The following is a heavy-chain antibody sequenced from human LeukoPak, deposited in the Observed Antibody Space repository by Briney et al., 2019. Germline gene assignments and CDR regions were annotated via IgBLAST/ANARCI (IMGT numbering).Heavy chain of an antibody. D-gene: IGHD3-22*01. Sequence: GGSLRLSCAASGFTFSSYAMSWVRQAPGKGLEWVSAISGSGGSTYYADSVKGRFTISRDNSKNTLYLQMNSLRAEDTAVYYCAKDRRGSYHDSSGYYSRPRFDYWGQGTLVTVSS. CDR1: GFTFSSYA. CDR3: AKDRRGSYHDSSGYYSRPRFDY. J-gene: IGHJ4*02. V-gene: IGHV3-23*01. CDR2: ISGSGGST.